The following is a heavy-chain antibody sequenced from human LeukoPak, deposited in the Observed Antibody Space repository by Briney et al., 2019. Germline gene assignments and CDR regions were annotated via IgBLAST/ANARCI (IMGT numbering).Heavy chain of an antibody. V-gene: IGHV3-23*01. CDR1: GVTFSDYA. CDR2: ISGSGGST. Sequence: GGSLRLSCAASGVTFSDYAMSWVRQAPGKGLDGVSAISGSGGSTYYADSVKGRFTISRDNSKNTLYLQMNSLRAEDTAVYYCAKLDIVATTPFDYWGQGTLVAVSS. D-gene: IGHD5-12*01. J-gene: IGHJ4*02. CDR3: AKLDIVATTPFDY.